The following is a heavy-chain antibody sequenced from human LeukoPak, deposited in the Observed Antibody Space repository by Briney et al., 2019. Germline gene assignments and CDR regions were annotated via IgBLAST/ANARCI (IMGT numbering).Heavy chain of an antibody. V-gene: IGHV4-59*01. J-gene: IGHJ3*02. CDR3: ARDPQHYYDSSGYYNDAFDI. Sequence: PSETLSLTCTVPGGSISSYYWSWIRQPPGKGLEWIGYIYYSGSTNYNPSLKSRVTISVDTSKNQFSLKLSSVTAADTAVYYCARDPQHYYDSSGYYNDAFDIWGQGTMVTVSS. CDR2: IYYSGST. D-gene: IGHD3-22*01. CDR1: GGSISSYY.